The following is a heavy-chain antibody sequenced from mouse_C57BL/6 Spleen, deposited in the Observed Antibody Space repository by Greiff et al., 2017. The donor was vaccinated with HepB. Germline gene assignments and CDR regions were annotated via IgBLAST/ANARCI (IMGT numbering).Heavy chain of an antibody. Sequence: DVKLVESGGGLVKPGGSLKLSCAASGFTFSDYGMHWVRQAPEKGLEWVAYISSGSSTIYYADTVKGRFTISRDNAKNTLFLQMTSLRSEDTAMYYCAIYGGDYWGKGTTLTVSS. CDR3: AIYGGDY. CDR2: ISSGSSTI. CDR1: GFTFSDYG. V-gene: IGHV5-17*01. J-gene: IGHJ2*01. D-gene: IGHD1-2*01.